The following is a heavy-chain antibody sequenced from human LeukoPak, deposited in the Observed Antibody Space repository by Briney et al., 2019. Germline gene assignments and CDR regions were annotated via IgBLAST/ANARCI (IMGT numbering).Heavy chain of an antibody. J-gene: IGHJ6*03. CDR1: GGSISSSSYY. D-gene: IGHD6-6*01. Sequence: SETLSLTCTVSGGSISSSSYYWGWIRQPPGKGLEWIGSMYNSGNTYHNPSLKSRVTISIDTSKNQFSLQLRSVTAADTAVYYCARHGGSSSTHFYYYYMDVWGKGTTVTVSS. CDR3: ARHGGSSSTHFYYYYMDV. V-gene: IGHV4-39*07. CDR2: MYNSGNT.